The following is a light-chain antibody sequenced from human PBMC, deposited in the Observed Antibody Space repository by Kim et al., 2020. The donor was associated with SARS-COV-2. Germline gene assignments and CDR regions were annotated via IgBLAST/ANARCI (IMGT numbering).Light chain of an antibody. CDR2: KDT. V-gene: IGLV3-25*03. CDR3: QSADNTDTWV. J-gene: IGLJ3*02. CDR1: ALPKQY. Sequence: HGQTARCSWFGDALPKQYAYWFQQKPGQAPLLVIYKDTKRPSEIPERFSGSNSGTTVTLTISGVQAEDEAEYYCQSADNTDTWVFGGGTQLTVL.